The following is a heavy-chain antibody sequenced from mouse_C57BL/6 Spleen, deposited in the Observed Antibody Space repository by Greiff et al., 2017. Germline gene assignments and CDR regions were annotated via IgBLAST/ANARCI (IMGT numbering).Heavy chain of an antibody. Sequence: EVKLVESGPGLVKPSQSLSLTCSVTGYSITSGYYWNWIRQFPGNKLEWMGYISYDGSNNYNPSLKNRISITRDTSKNQFFLKLNSVTTEDTATYYCARAGGHLGFAYWGQGTLVTVSA. CDR1: GYSITSGYY. CDR3: ARAGGHLGFAY. CDR2: ISYDGSN. D-gene: IGHD6-1*01. V-gene: IGHV3-6*01. J-gene: IGHJ3*01.